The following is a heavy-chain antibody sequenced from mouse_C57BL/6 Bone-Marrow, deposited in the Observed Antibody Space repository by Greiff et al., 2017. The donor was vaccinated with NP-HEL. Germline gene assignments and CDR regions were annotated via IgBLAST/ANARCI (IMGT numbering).Heavy chain of an antibody. V-gene: IGHV1-26*01. Sequence: VQLQQSGPELVKPGASVKISCKASGYTFTDYYMNWVKQSHGKSLEWIGDINPNNGGTSYNQKFKGKATLTVDKSSSTAYMELRSLTSEDSAVYYCARQLRPMDYWGQGTSVTVSS. J-gene: IGHJ4*01. CDR1: GYTFTDYY. CDR3: ARQLRPMDY. CDR2: INPNNGGT. D-gene: IGHD3-2*02.